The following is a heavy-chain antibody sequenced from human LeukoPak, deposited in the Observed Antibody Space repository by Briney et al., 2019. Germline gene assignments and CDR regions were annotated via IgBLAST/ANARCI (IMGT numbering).Heavy chain of an antibody. D-gene: IGHD3-10*01. J-gene: IGHJ3*02. CDR2: IYYSGST. CDR3: ARATLYGAFDI. Sequence: SETLSLTCTVSGGSISSYYWSWIRQPPGKGLEWIGYIYYSGSTNYNPSLKSRVTISVDTSKNQFSLKLSSVTAADTAVYYCARATLYGAFDIWGQGTMVTVSS. CDR1: GGSISSYY. V-gene: IGHV4-59*01.